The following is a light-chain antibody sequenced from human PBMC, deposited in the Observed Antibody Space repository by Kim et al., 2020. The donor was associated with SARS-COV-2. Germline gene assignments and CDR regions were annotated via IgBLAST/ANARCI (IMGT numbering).Light chain of an antibody. CDR2: AAD. V-gene: IGKV3-15*01. J-gene: IGKJ4*01. CDR3: QQDYKWPRT. Sequence: VSPGERAAIDRRDSLGANSKLAWYQYRRGRAPRLLMLAADKRATGVPVMFSGNGSGTEFTRTISSLQSEDFAVYFCQQDYKWPRTFGGGTKVYIK. CDR1: LGANSK.